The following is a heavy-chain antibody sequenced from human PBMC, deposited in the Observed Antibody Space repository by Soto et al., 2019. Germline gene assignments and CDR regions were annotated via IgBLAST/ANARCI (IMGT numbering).Heavy chain of an antibody. CDR2: ISSNGGST. CDR3: ARDHSSSWYGGEFDY. Sequence: EVQLVESGGGLVQPGGSLRLSCAASGFTFSSYAMHWVRQAPGKGLEYVSAISSNGGSTYYANSVKGRFTISRDNSKNTLYLQMGSLRAEDMAVCYCARDHSSSWYGGEFDYWGQGTLVTVSS. V-gene: IGHV3-64*01. D-gene: IGHD6-13*01. J-gene: IGHJ4*02. CDR1: GFTFSSYA.